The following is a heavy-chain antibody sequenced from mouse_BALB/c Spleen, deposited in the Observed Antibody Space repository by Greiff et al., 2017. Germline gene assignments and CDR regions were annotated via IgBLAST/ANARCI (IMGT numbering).Heavy chain of an antibody. J-gene: IGHJ4*01. V-gene: IGHV5-17*02. Sequence: EVHLVESGGGLVQPGGSRKLSCAASGFTFSSFGMHWVRQAPEKGLEWVAYISSGSSTIYYAATVKGRFTISSNNPKNTLLLQMTSRRSEATAMYYCGRGTETGAMDYWGQGTSVTVSS. CDR3: GRGTETGAMDY. CDR1: GFTFSSFG. D-gene: IGHD4-1*01. CDR2: ISSGSSTI.